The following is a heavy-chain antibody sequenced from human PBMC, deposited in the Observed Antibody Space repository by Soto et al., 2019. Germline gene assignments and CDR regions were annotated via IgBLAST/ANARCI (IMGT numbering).Heavy chain of an antibody. CDR3: ASPSSAYCSDTRCYVDTFNY. V-gene: IGHV4-38-2*01. D-gene: IGHD2-2*01. CDR1: ITNIYY. J-gene: IGHJ4*02. CDR2: IYHSGST. Sequence: SETLSLTCAVSITNIYYFGWIRQPPGKGLEWIGSIYHSGSTYYNPSLKSRVTISVETSRNQFSLKLRSVTAADTAVYFCASPSSAYCSDTRCYVDTFNYWGQGIMVTVSS.